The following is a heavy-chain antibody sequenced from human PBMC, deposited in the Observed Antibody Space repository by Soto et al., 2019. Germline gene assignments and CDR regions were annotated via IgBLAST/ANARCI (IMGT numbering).Heavy chain of an antibody. D-gene: IGHD3-16*01. CDR3: AKGTYVNDAFEI. Sequence: GGSLRLSCAASGFTFIIYTMNWVRQAPGKGLEWVSSITSSGDYIYYGDSVKGRFSISRDNANNSLYLQMNSLRAEDTAMYYCAKGTYVNDAFEIWGQGTMVTVSS. J-gene: IGHJ3*02. V-gene: IGHV3-21*04. CDR2: ITSSGDYI. CDR1: GFTFIIYT.